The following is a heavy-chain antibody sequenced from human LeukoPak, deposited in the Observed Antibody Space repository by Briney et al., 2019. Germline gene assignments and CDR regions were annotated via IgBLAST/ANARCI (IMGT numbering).Heavy chain of an antibody. Sequence: PGGSLRLSCAASGFTFSSYAMSWVRQAPGKGLEWVSGISGSGDNTYYADSVKSRFTISRDNSKNTLYVQVNSLGTEDTAAYYCAKGSYYDRSGSFYFDYWGQGTLVTVSS. CDR3: AKGSYYDRSGSFYFDY. CDR1: GFTFSSYA. CDR2: ISGSGDNT. V-gene: IGHV3-23*01. J-gene: IGHJ4*02. D-gene: IGHD3-22*01.